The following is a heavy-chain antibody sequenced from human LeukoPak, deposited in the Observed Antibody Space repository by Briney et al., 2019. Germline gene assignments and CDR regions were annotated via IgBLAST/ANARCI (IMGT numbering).Heavy chain of an antibody. Sequence: ASVKVSCKASGGTFSSYAISWVRQAPGQGLEWMGRIIPILGIANYAQKFQGRVTITADKSTSTAYMELSSLRSEDTAVYYCASSDYYGDYARTAFDIWGQGTMVTVSS. D-gene: IGHD4-17*01. CDR1: GGTFSSYA. CDR2: IIPILGIA. J-gene: IGHJ3*02. V-gene: IGHV1-69*04. CDR3: ASSDYYGDYARTAFDI.